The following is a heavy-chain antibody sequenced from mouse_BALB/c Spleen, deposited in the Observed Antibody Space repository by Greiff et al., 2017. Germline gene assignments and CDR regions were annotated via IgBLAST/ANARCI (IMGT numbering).Heavy chain of an antibody. J-gene: IGHJ2*01. Sequence: LQQPGSELVRPGASVKLSCKASGYTFTSYWMHWVKQRHGQGLVWIGNIYPGSGSTNYDEKFKSKGTLTVDTSSSTAYMHLSSLTSEDSAVYYCTRELGRGFDYWGQGTTLTVSS. CDR1: GYTFTSYW. V-gene: IGHV1S22*01. D-gene: IGHD4-1*01. CDR3: TRELGRGFDY. CDR2: IYPGSGST.